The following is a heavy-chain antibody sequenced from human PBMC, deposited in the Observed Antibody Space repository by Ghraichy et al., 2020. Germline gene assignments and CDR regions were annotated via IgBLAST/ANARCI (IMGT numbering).Heavy chain of an antibody. CDR2: LNHSGST. J-gene: IGHJ2*01. D-gene: IGHD1-26*01. CDR3: ARVLGAPGSRYFDL. V-gene: IGHV4-34*01. CDR1: GGSFSDYY. Sequence: LRLSCAVYGGSFSDYYWIWIRQPPWKGLEWIGELNHSGSTNYNPSLKSRVTISVDTSKNQFSLNLGSVTDADTAVYCCARVLGAPGSRYFDLWGLGTLGTVSS.